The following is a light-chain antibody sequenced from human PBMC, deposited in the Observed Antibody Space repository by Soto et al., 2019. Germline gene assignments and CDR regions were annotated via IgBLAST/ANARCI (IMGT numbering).Light chain of an antibody. CDR2: GAS. CDR3: QQYGNWLST. Sequence: EIVLTQSPATLSVSPGERATLSCRASQSVNSNLVWYQQKPGQAPRLFIYGASTRATGIPGRFSGSGYGTEFTLTISSLQSEDFAVYYCQQYGNWLSTFGQGTKVEIK. J-gene: IGKJ1*01. V-gene: IGKV3-15*01. CDR1: QSVNSN.